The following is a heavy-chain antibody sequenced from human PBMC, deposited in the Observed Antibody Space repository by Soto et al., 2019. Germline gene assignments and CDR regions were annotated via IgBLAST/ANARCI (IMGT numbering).Heavy chain of an antibody. V-gene: IGHV2-5*02. CDR3: ARYTTDTYFDV. Sequence: QITLKESRPTLVKPTQTLTLTCSFSGFSLYTRGVGVGWVRQPPGKALEWLALLYWDNTRRYSPSLKNRLTIAKGTSENQVVLTMTNMEPDDTGTYYCARYTTDTYFDVWGKGTTVTVSS. J-gene: IGHJ6*04. D-gene: IGHD2-2*02. CDR1: GFSLYTRGVG. CDR2: LYWDNTR.